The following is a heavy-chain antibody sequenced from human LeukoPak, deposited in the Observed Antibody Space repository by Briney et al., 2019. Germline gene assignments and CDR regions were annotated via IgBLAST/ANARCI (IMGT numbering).Heavy chain of an antibody. CDR3: SNGIYDKSY. CDR2: IKQDGSEA. J-gene: IGHJ4*02. D-gene: IGHD2/OR15-2a*01. V-gene: IGHV3-7*01. CDR1: GFTFTTYW. Sequence: QPGGSLRLSCTASGFTFTTYWMAWVRQAPGKGLEWVANIKQDGSEAYYAESVRGRFTISRDNAKNSLYLQMNSLRAEDTSVYHCSNGIYDKSYWGQGTLVTVSS.